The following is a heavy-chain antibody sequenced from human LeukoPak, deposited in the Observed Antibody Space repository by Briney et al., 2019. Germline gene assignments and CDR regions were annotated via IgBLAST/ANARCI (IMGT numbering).Heavy chain of an antibody. V-gene: IGHV4-59*01. Sequence: SETLSLTCTVSGGSISSYYWSWIRQPPGKGLEWIGYIYYSGSTNYNPSLKSRVTISVDTSKNQFSLKLSSVTAADTAVYYCARGGVGYGSGSLNWFDPWGQGTLVTVSS. CDR2: IYYSGST. CDR1: GGSISSYY. J-gene: IGHJ5*02. CDR3: ARGGVGYGSGSLNWFDP. D-gene: IGHD3-10*01.